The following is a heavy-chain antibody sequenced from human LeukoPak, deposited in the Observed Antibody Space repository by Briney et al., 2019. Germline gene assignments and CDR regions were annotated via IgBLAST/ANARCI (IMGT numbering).Heavy chain of an antibody. CDR2: ISSSGSTI. D-gene: IGHD3-16*02. CDR3: ARVGMITFGGVIVKPDAFDI. V-gene: IGHV3-11*01. J-gene: IGHJ3*02. Sequence: EGSLRLSCAASGFTFSDYYMSWIRQAPGKGLEWVSYISSSGSTIYYADSVKGRFTISRDNAKNSLYLQMNSLRAEDTAVYYCARVGMITFGGVIVKPDAFDIWGQGTMVTVSS. CDR1: GFTFSDYY.